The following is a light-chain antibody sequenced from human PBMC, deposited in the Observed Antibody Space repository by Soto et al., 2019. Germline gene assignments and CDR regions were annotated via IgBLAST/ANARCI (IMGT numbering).Light chain of an antibody. CDR2: DVS. Sequence: QSALTQPHSVSGSPGQSVTISCTGTSSDVGGYNYVSWYQHHPGKAPKLMIYDVSQRPSGVPDRFSASESGNTASLTISGLQAEDEADYYCCSYAGSYTHVFGSGTNLTVL. CDR3: CSYAGSYTHV. CDR1: SSDVGGYNY. V-gene: IGLV2-11*01. J-gene: IGLJ1*01.